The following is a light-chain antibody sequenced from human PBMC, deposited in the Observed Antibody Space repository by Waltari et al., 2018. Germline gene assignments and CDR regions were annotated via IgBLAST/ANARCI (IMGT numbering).Light chain of an antibody. CDR2: EVS. CDR1: SSDVGGYNY. J-gene: IGLJ3*02. V-gene: IGLV2-14*01. Sequence: QSALTQPASVSGSPGQSITISCPGTSSDVGGYNYVSWYHQHPGKAPKLMIYEVSNRPSGVFNRFSGSKSGNTASLTISGLQAEDEADYYCSSYTSSSTRVFGGGTKLTVL. CDR3: SSYTSSSTRV.